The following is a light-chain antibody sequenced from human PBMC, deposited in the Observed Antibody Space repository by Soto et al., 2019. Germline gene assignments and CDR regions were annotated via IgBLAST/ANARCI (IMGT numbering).Light chain of an antibody. J-gene: IGLJ3*02. V-gene: IGLV3-27*01. CDR3: YSAADNNGAV. Sequence: SYDLTQPSSVSVSPGQTARITCSGDVLAKKYARWFQQKPGQAPVLVIYKDSERPSGIPERFSGSSSGTTVTLTISGAQVEDEADYYCYSAADNNGAVFGGGTKVTVL. CDR1: VLAKKY. CDR2: KDS.